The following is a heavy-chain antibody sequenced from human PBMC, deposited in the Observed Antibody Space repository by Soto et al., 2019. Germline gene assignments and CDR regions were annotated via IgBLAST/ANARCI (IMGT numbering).Heavy chain of an antibody. CDR1: GFTFSSYA. Sequence: EVQLLESGGGLVQPGGSLRPSCAASGFTFSSYAMSWVRQAPGKGLEWVSVISGSGGSTYYADSVKGRFTISRDNSKNTLYLQMNSLRAEDTAVYYCAKWSIVVVPAAGDFDYWGQGTLVTVSS. J-gene: IGHJ4*02. D-gene: IGHD2-2*01. V-gene: IGHV3-23*01. CDR3: AKWSIVVVPAAGDFDY. CDR2: ISGSGGST.